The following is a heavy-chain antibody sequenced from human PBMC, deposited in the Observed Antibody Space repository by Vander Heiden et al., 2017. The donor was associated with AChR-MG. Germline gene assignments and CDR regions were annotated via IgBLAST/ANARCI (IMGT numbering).Heavy chain of an antibody. Sequence: DVQLVQSGAEVTKPGESLKISCQGSGYSSTSYWVGGVGQKPGKGLEWMGIIYPGDSDTRYSRSFQGQVTISADKSISTAYLQWSRLKAADTAMYYCARHMADPYGMDVWGQGTTVTVSS. CDR3: ARHMADPYGMDV. CDR2: IYPGDSDT. CDR1: GYSSTSYW. V-gene: IGHV5-51*01. J-gene: IGHJ6*02.